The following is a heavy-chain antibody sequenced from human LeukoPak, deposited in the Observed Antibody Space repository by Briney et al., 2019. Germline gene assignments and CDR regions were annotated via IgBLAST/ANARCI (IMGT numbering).Heavy chain of an antibody. Sequence: GESLKISCKASGYSFSTYWIAWVRQMPGKGLKWMGMFYPGDSDRRYSPSFQGQVTISADKSITTAYLQWSSLRASDTAIYYCARGPRGGNWNEALDYWGQGTLVTVSS. V-gene: IGHV5-51*01. J-gene: IGHJ4*02. CDR1: GYSFSTYW. CDR2: FYPGDSDR. D-gene: IGHD1-1*01. CDR3: ARGPRGGNWNEALDY.